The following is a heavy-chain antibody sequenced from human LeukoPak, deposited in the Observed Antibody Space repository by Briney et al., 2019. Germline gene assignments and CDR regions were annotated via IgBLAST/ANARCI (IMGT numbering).Heavy chain of an antibody. Sequence: QSGGSLRLSCAASGFTFNRYVMHWVRLPPGKGLDWVAFISSGGSETYYADSVRGRFTISRDNARNSLSLQMDSLRPEDTAVYYCASFDFWSGYDWSYWGQGTLVTVSS. J-gene: IGHJ4*02. CDR1: GFTFNRYV. V-gene: IGHV3-30*12. CDR3: ASFDFWSGYDWSY. D-gene: IGHD3-3*01. CDR2: ISSGGSET.